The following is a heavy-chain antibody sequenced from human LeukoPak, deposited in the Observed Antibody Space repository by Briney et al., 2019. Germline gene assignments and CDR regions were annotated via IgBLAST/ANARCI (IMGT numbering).Heavy chain of an antibody. Sequence: SETLSLTCAVYGGSFSGYYWSWIRQPPGKGLEWIGEINHSGSTNYNPSLKSRVTISVDTSKNQFSLKLSSVTAADTAVYYCARGSSSSSWFFDYWGQGTLVTVSS. CDR2: INHSGST. CDR1: GGSFSGYY. CDR3: ARGSSSSSWFFDY. J-gene: IGHJ4*02. D-gene: IGHD6-13*01. V-gene: IGHV4-34*01.